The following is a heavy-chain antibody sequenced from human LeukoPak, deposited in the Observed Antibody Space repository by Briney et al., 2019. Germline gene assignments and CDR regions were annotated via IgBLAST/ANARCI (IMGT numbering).Heavy chain of an antibody. J-gene: IGHJ4*02. V-gene: IGHV1-69*05. CDR1: GGTFSSYA. CDR3: ARSRDCSSTSCLPFDY. D-gene: IGHD2-2*01. Sequence: ASVKVSCKASGGTFSSYAISWMRQAPGQGLEWMGGIIPIFGTANYAQKFQGRVTITTDESTSTAYMELSSLRSEDTAVYYCARSRDCSSTSCLPFDYWGQGTLVTVSS. CDR2: IIPIFGTA.